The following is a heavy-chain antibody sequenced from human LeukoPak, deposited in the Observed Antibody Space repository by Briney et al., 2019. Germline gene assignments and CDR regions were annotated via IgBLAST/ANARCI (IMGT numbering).Heavy chain of an antibody. D-gene: IGHD4-11*01. Sequence: SETLSLTCTVSGGSISSYYWSWIRQPPGKGREWIGYIYYSGSTNYNPSLKSRVTISVDTSKNQFSLKLSSVTAADTAVYYCARVASNYDYYFDYWGQGTLVTVSS. CDR2: IYYSGST. J-gene: IGHJ4*02. CDR1: GGSISSYY. V-gene: IGHV4-59*01. CDR3: ARVASNYDYYFDY.